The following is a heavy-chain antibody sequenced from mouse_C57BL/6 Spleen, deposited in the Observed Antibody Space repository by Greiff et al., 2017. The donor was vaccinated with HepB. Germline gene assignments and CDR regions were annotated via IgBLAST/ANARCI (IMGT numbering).Heavy chain of an antibody. CDR2: ISDGGSYT. CDR1: GFTFSSYA. D-gene: IGHD1-1*01. CDR3: AREEDPYYYGSSALFAY. J-gene: IGHJ3*01. Sequence: DVMLVESGGGLVKPGGSLKLSCAASGFTFSSYAMSWVRQTPEKRLEWVATISDGGSYTYYPDNVKGRFTISRDNAKNNLYLQMSHLKSEDTAMYYCAREEDPYYYGSSALFAYWGQGTLVTVSA. V-gene: IGHV5-4*01.